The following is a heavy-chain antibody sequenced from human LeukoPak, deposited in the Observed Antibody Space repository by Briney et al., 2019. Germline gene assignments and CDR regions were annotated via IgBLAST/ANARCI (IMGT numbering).Heavy chain of an antibody. Sequence: GGSLRLSCAASGFTFSSYSMNWVRQAPGKGLEWVSYISSGSSTIYYADSVKGRFTISRDNAKNSLYLQMNSLRAEDTAVYYCARGGSDRTQWLSSYYYYYYMDVWGKGTTVTVSS. CDR2: ISSGSSTI. J-gene: IGHJ6*03. V-gene: IGHV3-48*04. CDR3: ARGGSDRTQWLSSYYYYYYMDV. CDR1: GFTFSSYS. D-gene: IGHD3-22*01.